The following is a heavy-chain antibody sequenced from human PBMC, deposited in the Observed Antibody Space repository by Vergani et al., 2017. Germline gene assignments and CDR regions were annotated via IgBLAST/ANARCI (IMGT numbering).Heavy chain of an antibody. V-gene: IGHV4-59*01. J-gene: IGHJ4*02. Sequence: QVQLQESGPGLVKPSETLSLTCTVSGGSISSYYWSWIRQPPGKGLEWIGYIYYSGSTNYNPSLKSRVTISVDTSKNQFSLEVSSVTAADTAVDYCGLWFGDCGVRGWGQGTLVTVSS. CDR2: IYYSGST. D-gene: IGHD3-10*01. CDR1: GGSISSYY. CDR3: GLWFGDCGVRG.